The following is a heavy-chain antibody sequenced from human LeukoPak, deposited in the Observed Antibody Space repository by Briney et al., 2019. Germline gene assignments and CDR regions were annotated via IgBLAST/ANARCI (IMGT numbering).Heavy chain of an antibody. CDR3: ARDRDDGGFEY. CDR2: IKQDGSVK. J-gene: IGHJ4*02. V-gene: IGHV3-7*01. CDR1: GFTFSNYW. Sequence: GGSLRLSCAASGFTFSNYWMSWVRQAPEKGLEWVANIKQDGSVKQYVDSMKGRFTISRDNAKNSLYLQMNSLRAEDTAVHYCARDRDDGGFEYWGQGTLVTVSS. D-gene: IGHD4-23*01.